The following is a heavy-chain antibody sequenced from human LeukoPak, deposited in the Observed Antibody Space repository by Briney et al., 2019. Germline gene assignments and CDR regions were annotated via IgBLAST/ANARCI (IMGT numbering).Heavy chain of an antibody. Sequence: GGSLRLSCAASGFTFSSYGMHWVRQAPGKGLEWVAVISYDGSNKYYADSVKGRFTISRDNAKNSLYLQMNSLRAEDTAVYYCARAVPGDLWGQGTLVTVSS. CDR2: ISYDGSNK. D-gene: IGHD1-1*01. V-gene: IGHV3-30*03. CDR3: ARAVPGDL. J-gene: IGHJ4*02. CDR1: GFTFSSYG.